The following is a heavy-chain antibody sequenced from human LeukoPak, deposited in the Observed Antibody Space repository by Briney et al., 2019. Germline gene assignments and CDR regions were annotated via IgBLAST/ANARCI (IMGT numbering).Heavy chain of an antibody. CDR2: IYYSGST. V-gene: IGHV4-39*07. J-gene: IGHJ4*02. Sequence: SETLSLTCTVSGGSISSSSYYWGWIRQPPGKGLEWIGSIYYSGSTYYNPSLKSRVTISVDTSKNQFSLKLSSVTAADTAVYYCARDLTYYYDSSGPHADWGQGTLVTVSS. D-gene: IGHD3-22*01. CDR3: ARDLTYYYDSSGPHAD. CDR1: GGSISSSSYY.